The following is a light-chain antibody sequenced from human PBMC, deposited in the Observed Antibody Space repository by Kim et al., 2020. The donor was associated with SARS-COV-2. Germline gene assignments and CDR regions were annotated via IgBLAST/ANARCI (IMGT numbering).Light chain of an antibody. J-gene: IGKJ4*01. CDR1: QSISSW. V-gene: IGKV1-5*03. CDR2: KAS. Sequence: DIQMTQSPSTLSASVGDRVTITCRASQSISSWLAWYQQKPGKAPKVLIYKASSLESGVPARFSGSGSGTEFTLTISSLQPDDSATYYCQHYNSYPLTFGGGTKVDIK. CDR3: QHYNSYPLT.